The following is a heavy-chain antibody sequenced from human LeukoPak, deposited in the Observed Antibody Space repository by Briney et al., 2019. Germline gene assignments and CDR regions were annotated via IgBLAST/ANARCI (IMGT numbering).Heavy chain of an antibody. J-gene: IGHJ3*02. D-gene: IGHD4-17*01. Sequence: SETLPLTCAVSGDSFSSHYWTWIRQPPGKGLEWIGYISYIGSTNYNPSLKSRVTISIDTSKNQFSLKLSSVTAADTAVYYCARDLVTVTKGFDIWGQGTMVSVS. CDR1: GDSFSSHY. CDR3: ARDLVTVTKGFDI. CDR2: ISYIGST. V-gene: IGHV4-59*11.